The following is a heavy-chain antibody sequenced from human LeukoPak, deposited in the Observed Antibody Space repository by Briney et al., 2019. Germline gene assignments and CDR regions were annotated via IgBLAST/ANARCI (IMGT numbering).Heavy chain of an antibody. V-gene: IGHV4-59*01. CDR1: GGSISSYY. CDR3: ARAHGYSYVTDY. J-gene: IGHJ4*02. Sequence: SETLSLTCTVSGGSISSYYWSWIRQPPGKGLEWIGYIYYSGSTNYNPSLKSRVTISVDTSKNQFSLKLSSVTAADTAVYYCARAHGYSYVTDYWGQATLVTVSS. D-gene: IGHD5-18*01. CDR2: IYYSGST.